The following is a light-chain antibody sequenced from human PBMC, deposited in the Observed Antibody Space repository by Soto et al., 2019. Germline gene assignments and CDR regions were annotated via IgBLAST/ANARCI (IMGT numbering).Light chain of an antibody. V-gene: IGKV3-20*01. CDR1: QSVRTN. CDR2: GAS. CDR3: QQYGSSPET. Sequence: ETVMTQSPATLSVSPGERATLSCRASQSVRTNLAWYQQRPGQPPRLLIYGASTRATGIPDRFSGSGSGTDFTLTISRLEPEDFAVYYCQQYGSSPETFGQGTRLEIK. J-gene: IGKJ5*01.